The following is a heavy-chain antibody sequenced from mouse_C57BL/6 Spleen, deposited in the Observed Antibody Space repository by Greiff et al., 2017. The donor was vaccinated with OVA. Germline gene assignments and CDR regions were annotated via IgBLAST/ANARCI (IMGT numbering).Heavy chain of an antibody. CDR2: IYPRSGNT. D-gene: IGHD2-4*01. Sequence: QVQLKQSGAELARPGASVKLSCKASGYTFTSYGISWVKQRTGQGLEWIGEIYPRSGNTYYNEKFKGKATLTADKSSSTAYMELRSLTSEDSAVYFCARPSYDYEFPYWYFDVWGTGTTVTVSS. J-gene: IGHJ1*03. CDR1: GYTFTSYG. V-gene: IGHV1-81*01. CDR3: ARPSYDYEFPYWYFDV.